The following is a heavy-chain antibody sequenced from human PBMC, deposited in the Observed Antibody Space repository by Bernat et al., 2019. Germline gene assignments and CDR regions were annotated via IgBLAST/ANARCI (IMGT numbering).Heavy chain of an antibody. D-gene: IGHD1-14*01. CDR3: AGDRGRNPGSADAFDI. CDR2: INPNSGGT. J-gene: IGHJ3*02. CDR1: GYTFTGYY. V-gene: IGHV1-2*02. Sequence: QVQLVQSGAEVKKPGASVKVSCKASGYTFTGYYMHGVRQAPGQGLEWMGWINPNSGGTNYAQKFQGEDTMTRDTSISTTYMEQSKLRTDSTAVYYCAGDRGRNPGSADAFDIWGQGTMVTVSS.